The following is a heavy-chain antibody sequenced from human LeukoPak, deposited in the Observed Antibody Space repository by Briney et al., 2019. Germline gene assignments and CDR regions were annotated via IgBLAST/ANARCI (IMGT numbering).Heavy chain of an antibody. V-gene: IGHV4-30-4*01. J-gene: IGHJ3*02. CDR1: GGSISSGDYY. CDR3: ARDSSGWLSESDAFDI. CDR2: IYYSGST. Sequence: KPSETLSLTCTVSGGSISSGDYYWSWIRQPPGKGLEWIGYIYYSGSTYYNPSLKSRVTISVDTSKNQFSLKLSSVTAADTAVYYCARDSSGWLSESDAFDIWGQGTMVTVSS. D-gene: IGHD6-19*01.